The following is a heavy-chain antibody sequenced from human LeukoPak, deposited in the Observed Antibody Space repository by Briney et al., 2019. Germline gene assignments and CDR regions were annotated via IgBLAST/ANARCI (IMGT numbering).Heavy chain of an antibody. J-gene: IGHJ4*02. D-gene: IGHD3-22*01. CDR3: AKDRHSSGYYTAFYY. Sequence: GRSLRLSCAASGFTFSSYGMHWVRQAPGKGLEWVAVISYDGSNKYYADSVKGRFTISRDNSKNTLYLQMNSLRAEDTAVYYCAKDRHSSGYYTAFYYWGQGTLVTVSS. CDR2: ISYDGSNK. V-gene: IGHV3-30*18. CDR1: GFTFSSYG.